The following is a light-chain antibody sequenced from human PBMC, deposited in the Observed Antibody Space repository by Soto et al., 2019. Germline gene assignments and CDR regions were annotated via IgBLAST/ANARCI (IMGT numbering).Light chain of an antibody. V-gene: IGKV1-39*01. CDR2: VAS. J-gene: IGKJ1*01. Sequence: DLQMTQSPSSLSASVGDRVTITCRASQRIANYVNWYQQKSGRAPKLLIYVASNLHSGVPSRFSGSGSGTDFTLTITSLHPEEFATYYCQQSYNTPWTFGQGTKVEIK. CDR1: QRIANY. CDR3: QQSYNTPWT.